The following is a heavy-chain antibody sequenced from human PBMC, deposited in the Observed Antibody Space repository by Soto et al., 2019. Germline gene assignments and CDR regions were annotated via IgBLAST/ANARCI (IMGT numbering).Heavy chain of an antibody. D-gene: IGHD6-25*01. Sequence: PGGSLRLSCAASGFTFDDYAMHWVRQAPGKGLEWGSGISWGSGSIDYADSVKGRFTISRDNAKNSLYLQMNSRRAEDTALYYCAKDAAYYFDYWGQGTLVTVSS. J-gene: IGHJ4*02. CDR1: GFTFDDYA. V-gene: IGHV3-9*01. CDR2: ISWGSGSI. CDR3: AKDAAYYFDY.